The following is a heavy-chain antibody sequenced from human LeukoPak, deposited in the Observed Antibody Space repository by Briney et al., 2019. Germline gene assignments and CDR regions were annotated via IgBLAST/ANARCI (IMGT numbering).Heavy chain of an antibody. CDR3: ARVPLEGATTLGFDP. D-gene: IGHD1-26*01. J-gene: IGHJ5*02. CDR2: INPNSGGT. Sequence: ASVKVSCKASGYTFTGYYMHWVRQAPGQGLEWMGWINPNSGGTNYAQKFQGRVTMTRDTSISTAYMELSRLRSDDTAVYYCARVPLEGATTLGFDPWGQGTLVTVSS. CDR1: GYTFTGYY. V-gene: IGHV1-2*02.